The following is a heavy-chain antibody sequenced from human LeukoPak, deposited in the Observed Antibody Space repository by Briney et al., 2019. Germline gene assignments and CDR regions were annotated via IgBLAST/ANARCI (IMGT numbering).Heavy chain of an antibody. V-gene: IGHV3-48*04. J-gene: IGHJ4*02. D-gene: IGHD3-16*01. Sequence: PGGSLRLSCAASGFTFSSYSMSWVRQAPGKGLEGVSYISSSSSTIYYADSVKGRFTISRHNAKNSLYLQMNSLRAEDTAVYYCARDPHGVFDYWGQGTLVTVSS. CDR2: ISSSSSTI. CDR1: GFTFSSYS. CDR3: ARDPHGVFDY.